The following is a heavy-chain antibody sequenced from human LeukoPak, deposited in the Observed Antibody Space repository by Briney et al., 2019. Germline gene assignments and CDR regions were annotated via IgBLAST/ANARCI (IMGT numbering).Heavy chain of an antibody. CDR3: TRGPLLWFGELPSDFYYMDV. Sequence: GGFLRLSCTASGFTFGDYAMTWVRQAAGKGLEWVSFIRSKAYGGTTEYAASVKGRFTISRDDSKSIAYLQMNSLKTEDTALYYCTRGPLLWFGELPSDFYYMDVWGKGTTVTISS. J-gene: IGHJ6*03. D-gene: IGHD3-10*01. V-gene: IGHV3-49*04. CDR2: IRSKAYGGTT. CDR1: GFTFGDYA.